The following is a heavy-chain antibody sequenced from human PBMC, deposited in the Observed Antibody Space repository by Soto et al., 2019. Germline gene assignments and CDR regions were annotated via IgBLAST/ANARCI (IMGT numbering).Heavy chain of an antibody. CDR3: ARHRTNYYDRLDC. V-gene: IGHV4-39*01. J-gene: IGHJ4*02. D-gene: IGHD3-22*01. CDR2: MSYSGNT. Sequence: QLQLQESGPGLVKPSETLSLTCTVSGDSITSTTYAWGWIRQSPGKGLEWIGTMSYSGNTYYNPSLKTRVSMSVDTSKSQLSLKLSSVTAADTAVYYCARHRTNYYDRLDCWGQGTLVTVSS. CDR1: GDSITSTTYA.